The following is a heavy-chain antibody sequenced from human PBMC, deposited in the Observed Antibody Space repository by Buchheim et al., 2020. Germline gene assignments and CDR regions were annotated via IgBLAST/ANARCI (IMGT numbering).Heavy chain of an antibody. CDR2: ISSSGTTI. CDR3: ARDRNFGGPTSGYYYGMDV. D-gene: IGHD3-10*01. CDR1: GFTFSGYE. V-gene: IGHV3-48*03. J-gene: IGHJ6*02. Sequence: EVQLVESGGGLVQPGGSLRLSCAVSGFTFSGYEMNWVRQAPGKGLEWVSYISSSGTTIKYANSVKGRFTISRDNAKNSLYLQMNSLRAEDTAVYYCARDRNFGGPTSGYYYGMDVWGQGTT.